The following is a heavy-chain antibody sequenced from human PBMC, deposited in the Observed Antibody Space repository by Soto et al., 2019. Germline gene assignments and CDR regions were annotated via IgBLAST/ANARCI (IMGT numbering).Heavy chain of an antibody. D-gene: IGHD3-22*01. Sequence: GGSLRLSCAASGFTFSKFWMHWVRQPPGEGLVWVSRINADGSSANNADSVKGRFTISRDNSKNTLYLQMNSLRAEDTAVYYCAKGGLYDSSGYYPLDYYGMDVWGQGTTVTVSS. CDR3: AKGGLYDSSGYYPLDYYGMDV. CDR1: GFTFSKFW. CDR2: INADGSSA. J-gene: IGHJ6*02. V-gene: IGHV3-74*01.